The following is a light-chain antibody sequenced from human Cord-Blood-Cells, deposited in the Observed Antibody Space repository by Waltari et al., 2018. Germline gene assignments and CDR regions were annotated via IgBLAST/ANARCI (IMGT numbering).Light chain of an antibody. J-gene: IGKJ2*01. CDR1: QSVSSSY. CDR3: QQYGSSPPSYT. Sequence: EIVLTQSPGTLSLSPGARATLSCRASQSVSSSYLAWYQQKPGQAPRLLIYGASSRATGIPDRFSGSGSGTDFTLTISRLEPEDFAVYYCQQYGSSPPSYTFGQGTKLEIE. V-gene: IGKV3-20*01. CDR2: GAS.